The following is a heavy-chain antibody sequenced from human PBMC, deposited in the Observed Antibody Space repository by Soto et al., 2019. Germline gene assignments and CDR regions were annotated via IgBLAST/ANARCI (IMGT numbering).Heavy chain of an antibody. J-gene: IGHJ4*02. D-gene: IGHD6-13*01. Sequence: QVQLQESGPGLVKPSETLSLTCTVSGGSVSSGSYYWSWIRQPPGKGLEWIGYIYYSGRTNYNPSLKSRVTISVDTSKNQFSLKLSSVTAADTAVYYCAREGVSPFDYWGQGTLVTVSS. CDR2: IYYSGRT. CDR3: AREGVSPFDY. V-gene: IGHV4-61*01. CDR1: GGSVSSGSYY.